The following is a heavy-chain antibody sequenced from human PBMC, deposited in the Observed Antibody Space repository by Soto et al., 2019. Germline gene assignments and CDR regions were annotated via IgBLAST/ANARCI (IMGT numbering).Heavy chain of an antibody. CDR3: ARSGSTIFGVVINYFDY. Sequence: PGGSLRLSCAASGFTFSSYGMHWVRQAPGKGLEWVAVIWYDGSNKYYADSVKGRFTISRDNSKNTLYLQMNSLRAEDTAVYYCARSGSTIFGVVINYFDYWGQGTLVTVSS. CDR2: IWYDGSNK. J-gene: IGHJ4*02. D-gene: IGHD3-3*01. V-gene: IGHV3-33*01. CDR1: GFTFSSYG.